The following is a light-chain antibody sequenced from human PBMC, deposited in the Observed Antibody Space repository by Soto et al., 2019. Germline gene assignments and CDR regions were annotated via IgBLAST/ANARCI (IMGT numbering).Light chain of an antibody. CDR2: GXY. CDR3: QQYSSSLWT. Sequence: MMMTQSPATLSVSPGERVTLSCRTSHSVNSHVARXKQNTRXXXRXXXXGXYTRATGIPVRFSGSGFGTEFTLTISSLQSEDFAVYYCQQYSSSLWTFGQETKGDTK. CDR1: HSVNSH. V-gene: IGKV3D-15*01. J-gene: IGKJ1*01.